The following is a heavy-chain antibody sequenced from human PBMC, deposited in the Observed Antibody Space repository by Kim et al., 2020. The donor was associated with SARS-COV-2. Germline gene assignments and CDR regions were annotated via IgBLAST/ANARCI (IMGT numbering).Heavy chain of an antibody. D-gene: IGHD6-6*01. CDR3: ARPRRDGYHYYYGMDV. CDR1: GYSFTSYW. CDR2: IYPGDSDT. Sequence: GESLKISCKGSGYSFTSYWIGWVRQMPGKGLEWMGIIYPGDSDTRYSPSFQGQVTISADKSISTAYLQWSSLKASDTAMYYCARPRRDGYHYYYGMDVWGQGTTVTVSS. V-gene: IGHV5-51*01. J-gene: IGHJ6*02.